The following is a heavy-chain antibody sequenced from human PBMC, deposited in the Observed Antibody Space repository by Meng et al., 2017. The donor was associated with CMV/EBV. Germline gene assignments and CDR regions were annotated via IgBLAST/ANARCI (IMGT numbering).Heavy chain of an antibody. V-gene: IGHV4-34*01. Sequence: QVQRQQWGAGLLKLSETLSLTCAVYGGSFRGYYWSWIRQPPGKGLEWIGEINHSGSTNYNPSLKSRVTISVDTSKNQFSPKLSSVTAADTAVYYCAGGIAAAGTRYFDYWGQGTLVTVSS. CDR1: GGSFRGYY. D-gene: IGHD6-13*01. CDR3: AGGIAAAGTRYFDY. CDR2: INHSGST. J-gene: IGHJ4*02.